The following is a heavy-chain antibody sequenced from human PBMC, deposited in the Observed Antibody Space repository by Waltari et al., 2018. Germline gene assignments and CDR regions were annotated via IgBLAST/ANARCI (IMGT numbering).Heavy chain of an antibody. D-gene: IGHD6-13*01. CDR3: ARHRDSSSHYVGWFDP. V-gene: IGHV4-39*01. CDR1: GGPIRTNRYG. J-gene: IGHJ5*02. Sequence: QLQLQESGPGLVKPSETLSLPCTVPGGPIRTNRYGGGWIRQPPGEGLEWIGTIHYRGTTYYNASLKSRLTISVDTSKNQFSLKLSSVTAADTAAYYCARHRDSSSHYVGWFDPWGQGTLVTVSS. CDR2: IHYRGTT.